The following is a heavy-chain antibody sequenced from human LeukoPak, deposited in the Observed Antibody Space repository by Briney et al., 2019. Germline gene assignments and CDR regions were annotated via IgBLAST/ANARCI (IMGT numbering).Heavy chain of an antibody. Sequence: SETLSLTCTVSGGSITSGSYYWSWIRQPAGKGLEWIGRIYTSGSTNYNPSLKRRVTISVDTSKNQFSLKLSSVTAADTAVYYCARVKPSYGGNLDYYYMDVWGKGTTVTVSS. V-gene: IGHV4-61*02. D-gene: IGHD4-23*01. CDR2: IYTSGST. J-gene: IGHJ6*03. CDR3: ARVKPSYGGNLDYYYMDV. CDR1: GGSITSGSYY.